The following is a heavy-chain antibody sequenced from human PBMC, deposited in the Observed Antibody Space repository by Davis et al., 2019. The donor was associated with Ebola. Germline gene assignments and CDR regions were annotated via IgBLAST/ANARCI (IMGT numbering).Heavy chain of an antibody. CDR1: GGSISSSSYY. V-gene: IGHV4-39*01. Sequence: GSLRLSCTVSGGSISSSSYYWGWIRQPPGKGLEWIGSIYYSGSTYYNPSLKSRVTISVDTSKNQFSLKLSSVTAADTAVYYCARQNLYGDLDYWGQGTLVTVSS. CDR2: IYYSGST. D-gene: IGHD4-17*01. CDR3: ARQNLYGDLDY. J-gene: IGHJ4*02.